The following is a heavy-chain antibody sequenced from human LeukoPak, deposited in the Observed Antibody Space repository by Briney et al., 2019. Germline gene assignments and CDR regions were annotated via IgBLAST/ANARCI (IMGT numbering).Heavy chain of an antibody. Sequence: ASVKASCKPSGGTFSSNAISWVRQAPGQGLEWMGRIIPIFGMTNYAQKFQGRVTVTAGKSTNTAYMELSSLRSDDTAVYYCARTPQYPNTYYFDYWGQGTLVTVSS. CDR1: GGTFSSNA. V-gene: IGHV1-69*04. CDR2: IIPIFGMT. D-gene: IGHD4-11*01. CDR3: ARTPQYPNTYYFDY. J-gene: IGHJ4*02.